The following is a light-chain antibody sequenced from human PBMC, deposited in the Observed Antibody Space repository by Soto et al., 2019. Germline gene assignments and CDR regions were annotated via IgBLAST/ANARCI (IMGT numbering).Light chain of an antibody. J-gene: IGLJ2*01. Sequence: QSALTQPASVSGSPGQSITFSCIGTSSDVGGYNFVSWYQHHPGKAPKLIIYEVSNRPSGVSNRFSASKSGNTASLTISGLQAEDEADYYCSSYTNSSTLVGFGGGTKLTVL. CDR2: EVS. CDR3: SSYTNSSTLVG. V-gene: IGLV2-14*01. CDR1: SSDVGGYNF.